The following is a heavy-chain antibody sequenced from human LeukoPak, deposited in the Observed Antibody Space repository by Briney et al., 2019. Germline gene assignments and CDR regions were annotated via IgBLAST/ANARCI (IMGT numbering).Heavy chain of an antibody. J-gene: IGHJ4*02. CDR1: GFTVSSNY. CDR2: IYRGVSI. Sequence: GGSLRLSCAASGFTVSSNYMTWVRQAPGKGLEWVSVIYRGVSIYYADSVKGRFTISRDNSKNTLDLQMNSLRAEDTAVYFCVRVWPYDSSGPPFDYWGQGTLVTVSS. V-gene: IGHV3-66*01. CDR3: VRVWPYDSSGPPFDY. D-gene: IGHD3-22*01.